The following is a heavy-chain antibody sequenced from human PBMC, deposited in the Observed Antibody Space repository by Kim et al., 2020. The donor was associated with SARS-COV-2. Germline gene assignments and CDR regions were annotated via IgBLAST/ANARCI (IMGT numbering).Heavy chain of an antibody. CDR2: ISYSGNS. CDR3: ARGQPLDY. Sequence: SETLSLTCSVSGGSIRSGGKFWTWIRQHPAKGLEWIGYISYSGNSHYSPSLRSRVSISLQTSENQFSLELTSGTAADTAVYYCARGQPLDYWGQGILATV. D-gene: IGHD2-2*01. CDR1: GGSIRSGGKF. J-gene: IGHJ4*02. V-gene: IGHV4-31*03.